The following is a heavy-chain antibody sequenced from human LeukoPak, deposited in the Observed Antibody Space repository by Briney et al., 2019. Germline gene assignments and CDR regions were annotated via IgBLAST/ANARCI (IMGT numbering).Heavy chain of an antibody. CDR1: GFTFSSYS. V-gene: IGHV3-21*01. Sequence: TGGSLRLSCAASGFTFSSYSMNWVRQAPRKGLEWVSSISSSSSYIYYADSVKGRFTISRDNAKNSLYLQMNSLRAEDTAVYYCARDDYSNSRHNWFDPWGQGTLVTVSS. CDR3: ARDDYSNSRHNWFDP. CDR2: ISSSSSYI. D-gene: IGHD4-11*01. J-gene: IGHJ5*02.